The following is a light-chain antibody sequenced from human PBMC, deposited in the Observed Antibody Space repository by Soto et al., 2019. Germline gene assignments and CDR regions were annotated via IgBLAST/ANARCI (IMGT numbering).Light chain of an antibody. Sequence: DIQMTQSPSTLSASVGDRVAITCRASDNIVHWVAWYQQKPGKAPKLLIYKAANLADEVPSRFAGSGSGTDFTLTITRLQPDDFAVYYCHQYGSSPWTLGQGTKVDIK. CDR1: DNIVHW. V-gene: IGKV1-5*03. CDR2: KAA. J-gene: IGKJ1*01. CDR3: HQYGSSPWT.